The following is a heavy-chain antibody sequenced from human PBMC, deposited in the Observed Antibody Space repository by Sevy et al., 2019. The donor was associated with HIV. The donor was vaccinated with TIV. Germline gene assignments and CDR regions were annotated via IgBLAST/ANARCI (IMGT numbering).Heavy chain of an antibody. Sequence: GGSLRLSCAASGFTFSSYAMHWVRQAPGKGLEWVAVISYDGSNKYYADSVKGRFTISRDNPKNTLYLQMNSLRAEDTAVYYCARGEELEQTGYYFDYWGQGTLVTVSS. J-gene: IGHJ4*02. CDR1: GFTFSSYA. V-gene: IGHV3-30-3*01. CDR3: ARGEELEQTGYYFDY. CDR2: ISYDGSNK. D-gene: IGHD1-1*01.